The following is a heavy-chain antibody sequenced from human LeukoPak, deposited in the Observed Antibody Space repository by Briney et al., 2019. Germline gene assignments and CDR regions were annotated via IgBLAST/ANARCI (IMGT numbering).Heavy chain of an antibody. CDR1: GFTFSSYA. V-gene: IGHV3-23*01. Sequence: PGRSLRLSCAASGFTFSSYAMSWVSLAPGNGLDWVSAISGSGGSTYYADSVKGRFTISRDNSKNTVYLQMNSLRAEDTAVYYCAKDLSGWFSSKDYWGQGTLVTVSS. CDR3: AKDLSGWFSSKDY. J-gene: IGHJ4*02. D-gene: IGHD6-19*01. CDR2: ISGSGGST.